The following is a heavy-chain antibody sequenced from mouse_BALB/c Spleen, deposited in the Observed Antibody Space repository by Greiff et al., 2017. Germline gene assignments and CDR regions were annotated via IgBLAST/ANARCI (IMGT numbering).Heavy chain of an antibody. V-gene: IGHV2-6-2*01. CDR2: IWSDGST. CDR3: ARHKYHYAMDY. J-gene: IGHJ4*01. Sequence: VKLMESGPDLVAPSQSLSITCTVSGFSLTSYGVYWVRQPPGKGLEWLVVIWSDGSTTYNSALKSRLSISKDNSKSQVFLKMNSLQTDDTAMYYCARHKYHYAMDYWGQGTAVTVSS. D-gene: IGHD5-1*01. CDR1: GFSLTSYG.